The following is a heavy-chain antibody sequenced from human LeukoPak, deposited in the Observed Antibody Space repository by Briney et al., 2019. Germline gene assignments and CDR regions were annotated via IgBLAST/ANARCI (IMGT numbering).Heavy chain of an antibody. CDR2: INPNSGGT. CDR1: GYTFTGYY. CDR3: ARDRTTIFGVVINNYFDY. J-gene: IGHJ4*02. D-gene: IGHD3-3*01. Sequence: ASVKVSCKASGYTFTGYYMHWVRQAPGQGLEWMGWINPNSGGTNYAQKFQGRVTMTRDTSISTAYMELSTLRSDDTAVYYCARDRTTIFGVVINNYFDYWGQGTLVTVSS. V-gene: IGHV1-2*02.